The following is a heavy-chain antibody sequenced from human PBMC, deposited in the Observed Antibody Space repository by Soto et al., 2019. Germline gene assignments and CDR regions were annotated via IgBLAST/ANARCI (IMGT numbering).Heavy chain of an antibody. CDR3: ARVGSLPGHGPHDY. J-gene: IGHJ4*02. D-gene: IGHD3-16*01. V-gene: IGHV1-18*01. CDR1: GYTFTSYC. Sequence: ASVKVSCKASGYTFTSYCISWVLQAPGQGLEWMGWISAYNGNTNYAQKLQGRVTMTTDTSTSTAYMELRSLRSDDTAVYYCARVGSLPGHGPHDYWGQGTLVTVSS. CDR2: ISAYNGNT.